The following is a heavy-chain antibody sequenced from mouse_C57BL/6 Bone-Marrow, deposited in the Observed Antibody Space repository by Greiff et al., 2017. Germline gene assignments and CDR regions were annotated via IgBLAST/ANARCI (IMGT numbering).Heavy chain of an antibody. V-gene: IGHV14-4*01. CDR3: TTCLSQFAY. J-gene: IGHJ3*01. CDR1: GFNIKDDY. Sequence: EVQLQQSGAELVRPGASVKLSCTASGFNIKDDYMHWVKQRPEQGLEWIGWIDPENGDTEYASKFQGKATITADTTSNTAYLQLSSLTSEDTAVYYCTTCLSQFAYWGQGTLVTVSA. CDR2: IDPENGDT.